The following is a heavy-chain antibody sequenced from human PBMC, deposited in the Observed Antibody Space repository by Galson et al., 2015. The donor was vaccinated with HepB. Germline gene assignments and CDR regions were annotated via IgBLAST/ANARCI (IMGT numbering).Heavy chain of an antibody. CDR1: GFTFSSYG. V-gene: IGHV3-30*18. D-gene: IGHD6-19*01. Sequence: SLRLSCAASGFTFSSYGMHWVRQAPGKGLEWVAVISYDGSNKYYADSVKGRFTISIDNSKNTLYLQMNSQRAEDTAVYYCAKAQWLVRGLIDRENDYFDYWGQGTLVTVSS. CDR3: AKAQWLVRGLIDRENDYFDY. CDR2: ISYDGSNK. J-gene: IGHJ4*02.